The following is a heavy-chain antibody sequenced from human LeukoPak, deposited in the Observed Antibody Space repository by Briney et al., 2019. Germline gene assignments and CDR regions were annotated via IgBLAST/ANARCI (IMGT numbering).Heavy chain of an antibody. J-gene: IGHJ4*02. CDR2: IGTAGDT. D-gene: IGHD3-22*01. V-gene: IGHV3-13*01. CDR3: ARAKIYYDSSGPFDY. CDR1: GFTFSSYD. Sequence: GGSLRLSCAASGFTFSSYDMHWVRQTTGRGLEWVSGIGTAGDTYYPGSVKGRFTISRENAKNSLYLQMNSLRAGDTAVYYCARAKIYYDSSGPFDYWGQGTLVTVS.